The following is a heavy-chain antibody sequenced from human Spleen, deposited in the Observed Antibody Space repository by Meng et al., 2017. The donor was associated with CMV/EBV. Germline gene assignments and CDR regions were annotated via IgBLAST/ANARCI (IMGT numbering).Heavy chain of an antibody. CDR1: GFTFSSYS. J-gene: IGHJ6*02. CDR2: ISSSSYI. V-gene: IGHV3-21*01. CDR3: ARVAAAGRGMDV. Sequence: GESLKISCAASGFTFSSYSMNWVRQAPGKGLEWVSSISSSSYIYYADSVKGRFTISRDNAKNSLYLQMNSLRAEDTAVYYCARVAAAGRGMDVWGQGTTVTVSS. D-gene: IGHD6-13*01.